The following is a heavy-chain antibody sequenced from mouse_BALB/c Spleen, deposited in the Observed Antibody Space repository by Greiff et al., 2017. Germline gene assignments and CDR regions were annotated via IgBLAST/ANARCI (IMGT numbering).Heavy chain of an antibody. Sequence: EVKVEESGGGLVQPGGSLKLSCAASGFTFSSYGMSWVRQTPDKRLELVATINSNGGSTYYPDSVKGRFTISRDNAKNTLYLQMSSLKSEDTAMYYCARDPDRSYYAMDYWGQGTSVTVSS. V-gene: IGHV5-6-3*01. J-gene: IGHJ4*01. CDR3: ARDPDRSYYAMDY. CDR1: GFTFSSYG. D-gene: IGHD2-14*01. CDR2: INSNGGST.